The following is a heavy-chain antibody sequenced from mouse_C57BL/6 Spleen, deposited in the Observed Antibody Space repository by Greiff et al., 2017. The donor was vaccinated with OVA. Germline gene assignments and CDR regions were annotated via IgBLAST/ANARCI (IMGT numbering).Heavy chain of an antibody. Sequence: EVKLQESGAELVRPGASVKLSCTASGFNIKDDYMHWVKQRPEQGLEWIGWIDPENGDTEYASKFQGKATITADTSSNTAYLQLSSLTSEDTAVYYCTSGYGNSAWFAYWGQGTLVTVSA. CDR3: TSGYGNSAWFAY. J-gene: IGHJ3*01. CDR1: GFNIKDDY. CDR2: IDPENGDT. D-gene: IGHD2-1*01. V-gene: IGHV14-4*01.